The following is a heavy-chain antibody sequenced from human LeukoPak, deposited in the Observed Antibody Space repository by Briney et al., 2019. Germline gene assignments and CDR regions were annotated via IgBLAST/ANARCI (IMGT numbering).Heavy chain of an antibody. D-gene: IGHD6-13*01. CDR3: AKAAASDRRYYFDY. CDR1: GFTFSSYA. CDR2: ISGSGGST. J-gene: IGHJ4*02. Sequence: PGGTLRLSCAAPGFTFSSYAMSWVRQAPGKGLEWVSAISGSGGSTYYADSVKGRFTISRDNSKNTLYLQMNSLRAEDTAVYYCAKAAASDRRYYFDYWGQGTLVTVSS. V-gene: IGHV3-23*01.